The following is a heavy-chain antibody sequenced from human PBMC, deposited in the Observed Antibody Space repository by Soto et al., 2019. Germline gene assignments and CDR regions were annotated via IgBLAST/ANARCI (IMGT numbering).Heavy chain of an antibody. CDR1: GGSISSYY. J-gene: IGHJ4*02. CDR2: IYYSGST. D-gene: IGHD3-9*01. CDR3: ARGALELGDILTGYYPAIDY. V-gene: IGHV4-59*01. Sequence: SETLSLTCTVSGGSISSYYWSWIRQPPGKGLEWIGYIYYSGSTNYNPSLKSRVTISVDTSKNQFSLKLSSVTAADTAVYYCARGALELGDILTGYYPAIDYWGQGTLVTVSS.